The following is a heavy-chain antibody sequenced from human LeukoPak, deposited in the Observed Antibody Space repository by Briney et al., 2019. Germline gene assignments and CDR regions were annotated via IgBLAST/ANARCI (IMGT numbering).Heavy chain of an antibody. CDR3: PKGDAGGHGSGVGLDY. CDR1: GFTFSSYA. Sequence: GGSLRLSCAASGFTFSSYAMNWVRQAPGKGLEWVAAVSGGGGTTYYADSVKGRFTISRDDSKKTLFLQMSSLRAEDTAIYYCPKGDAGGHGSGVGLDYWGQGTLVTFSS. J-gene: IGHJ4*02. D-gene: IGHD3-10*01. CDR2: VSGGGGTT. V-gene: IGHV3-23*01.